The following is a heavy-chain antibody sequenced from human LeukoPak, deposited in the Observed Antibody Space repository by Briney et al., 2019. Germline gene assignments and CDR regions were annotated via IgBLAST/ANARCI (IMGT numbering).Heavy chain of an antibody. V-gene: IGHV1-8*03. J-gene: IGHJ3*02. Sequence: ASVKVSCKASGYTFTSYDINWVRQATGQGLEWMGWMNPNSGNTGYAQKFQGRITITRNTSISTAYMELSSLRSEDTAVYYCARDDYDFWSGHDAFDIWGQGTMVTVSS. CDR2: MNPNSGNT. CDR1: GYTFTSYD. CDR3: ARDDYDFWSGHDAFDI. D-gene: IGHD3-3*01.